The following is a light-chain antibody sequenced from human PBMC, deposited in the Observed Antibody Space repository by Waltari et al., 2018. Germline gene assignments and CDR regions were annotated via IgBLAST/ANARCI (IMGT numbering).Light chain of an antibody. V-gene: IGKV1-13*02. CDR1: QDISSA. CDR2: DAS. Sequence: AIQLTQSPSSLSASVGDRVTITCRASQDISSALAWYQQGPGKAPKLLIYDASSLESGVPSRFSGSGSGTDFTLTISSLQPEDFATYYCQQSNTYPYTFGQGTKLEIK. J-gene: IGKJ2*01. CDR3: QQSNTYPYT.